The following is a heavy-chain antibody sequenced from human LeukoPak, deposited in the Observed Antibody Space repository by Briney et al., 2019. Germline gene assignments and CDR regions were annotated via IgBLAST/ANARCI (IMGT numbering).Heavy chain of an antibody. Sequence: PGGSLRLSCAASGFTFSSYGMHWVRQAPGKGLEGVAVISYDGSNKYYADSVKGRFTISRDNSKNTLYLQMNSLRAEDTAVYYCAKDQGEAAAGTFDYWGQGTLVTVSS. J-gene: IGHJ4*02. CDR2: ISYDGSNK. CDR3: AKDQGEAAAGTFDY. D-gene: IGHD6-13*01. CDR1: GFTFSSYG. V-gene: IGHV3-30*18.